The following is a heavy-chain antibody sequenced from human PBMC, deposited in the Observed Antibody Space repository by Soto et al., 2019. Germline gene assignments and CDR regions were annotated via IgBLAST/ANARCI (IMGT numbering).Heavy chain of an antibody. CDR2: IYHTGNT. D-gene: IGHD2-2*01. Sequence: QLQLQESGSGLVKPSQTLSLTCTVSGGSINSGGYSWIWIRQPPGKGLEWIGYIYHTGNTFYNPSLQSRATISVAQSKNQFSLRLGSVTAADTAMYYCARVERTLSTPFAYGMDVWGQGTTVTVSS. CDR1: GGSINSGGYS. V-gene: IGHV4-30-2*01. CDR3: ARVERTLSTPFAYGMDV. J-gene: IGHJ6*02.